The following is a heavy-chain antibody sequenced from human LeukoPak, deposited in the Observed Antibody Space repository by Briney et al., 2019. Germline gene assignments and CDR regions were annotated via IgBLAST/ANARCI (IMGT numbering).Heavy chain of an antibody. CDR2: SHSSGKT. J-gene: IGHJ4*02. V-gene: IGHV3-53*01. Sequence: GGSLRLSCAASGFAVSDNYMTWVRQAPGKGLEWVSVSHSSGKTYYADSVKGRFTISRDNSKNTLYLQMNSLRAEDTAVYYCAKEPYYDFWSGYYPTQNYWGQGTLVTVSS. D-gene: IGHD3-3*01. CDR1: GFAVSDNY. CDR3: AKEPYYDFWSGYYPTQNY.